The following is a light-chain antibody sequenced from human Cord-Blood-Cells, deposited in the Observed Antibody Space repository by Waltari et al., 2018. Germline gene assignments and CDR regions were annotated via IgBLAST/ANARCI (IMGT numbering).Light chain of an antibody. V-gene: IGLV2-23*01. CDR1: SSDVGSYNL. J-gene: IGLJ3*02. Sequence: QSALTQPASVSGSTGQSITISCTGTSSDVGSYNLVSWYQQHPGKAPNLMIYEGSKRPSGVSNRFSGSKSDNTASLTISGLQAEDEADYYCCSYAGSSTWVFGGGTKLTVL. CDR3: CSYAGSSTWV. CDR2: EGS.